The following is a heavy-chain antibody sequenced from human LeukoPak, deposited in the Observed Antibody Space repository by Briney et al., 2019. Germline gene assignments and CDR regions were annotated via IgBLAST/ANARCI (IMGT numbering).Heavy chain of an antibody. V-gene: IGHV6-1*01. CDR3: ARAVRQQLPRPNDAFDI. D-gene: IGHD6-13*01. Sequence: SQTLSLTCAISGDSVSSNSAAWNWIRQSPPRGLEWLGRTYYRSKWYNDYAVSVKSRITINPDTSKNQFSLQLNSVTPEDTAVYYCARAVRQQLPRPNDAFDIWGQGTMVTVSS. J-gene: IGHJ3*02. CDR1: GDSVSSNSAA. CDR2: TYYRSKWYN.